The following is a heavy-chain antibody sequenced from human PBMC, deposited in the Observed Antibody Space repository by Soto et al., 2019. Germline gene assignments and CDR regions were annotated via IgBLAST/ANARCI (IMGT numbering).Heavy chain of an antibody. Sequence: PSETLSLTCTVSGGSISSGGYYWSWIRQHPGKGLEWIGYIYYSGSTYYNPSLKSRVTISVDTSKNQFSLKLSSVTAADTAVYYCARGKQPAAEDLLTIFGVVNNYGMDVWGQGTTVTVS. CDR3: ARGKQPAAEDLLTIFGVVNNYGMDV. CDR2: IYYSGST. J-gene: IGHJ6*02. V-gene: IGHV4-31*03. CDR1: GGSISSGGYY. D-gene: IGHD3-3*01.